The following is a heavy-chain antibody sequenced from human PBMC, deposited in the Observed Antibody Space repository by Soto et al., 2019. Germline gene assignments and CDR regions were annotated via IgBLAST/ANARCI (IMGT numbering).Heavy chain of an antibody. Sequence: GASVKVSCKASGGTFSAYAIHWVRQAPGQGLEWMGQIIPMFGPPKYAQKFQDRVTITADEITTTSYMELSDLTFEDTALYFCARGVEVGVFDYWGQGTRVTVSS. CDR3: ARGVEVGVFDY. D-gene: IGHD2-15*01. V-gene: IGHV1-69*13. J-gene: IGHJ4*02. CDR1: GGTFSAYA. CDR2: IIPMFGPP.